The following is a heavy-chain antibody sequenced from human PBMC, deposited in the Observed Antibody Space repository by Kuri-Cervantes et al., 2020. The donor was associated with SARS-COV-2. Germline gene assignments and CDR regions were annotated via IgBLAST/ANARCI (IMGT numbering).Heavy chain of an antibody. V-gene: IGHV3-21*04. Sequence: GESLKISCAASGFTFSSYSMNWVRQAPGKGLEWVSSISSSSSYIYYADSVKGRFTISRDNAKNSPYLQMNSLRAEDTAVYYCAVDFWSGYSLRIGGAPGYGMDVWGQGTTVTVSS. CDR2: ISSSSSYI. D-gene: IGHD3-3*01. CDR1: GFTFSSYS. CDR3: AVDFWSGYSLRIGGAPGYGMDV. J-gene: IGHJ6*02.